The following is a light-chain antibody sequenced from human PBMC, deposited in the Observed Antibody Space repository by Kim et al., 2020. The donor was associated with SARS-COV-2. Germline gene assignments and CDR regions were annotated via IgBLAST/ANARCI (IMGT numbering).Light chain of an antibody. CDR2: GAS. V-gene: IGKV1-5*01. CDR1: QTFTRW. CDR3: QQYNLYPFT. Sequence: DSVTCTCRASQTFTRWLAWYRQHLGNAPDLLIDGASTLRSGVPTRFSGSGSGTEFPLTINGLQPDDFASYYCQQYNLYPFTFGGGTKVDIK. J-gene: IGKJ4*01.